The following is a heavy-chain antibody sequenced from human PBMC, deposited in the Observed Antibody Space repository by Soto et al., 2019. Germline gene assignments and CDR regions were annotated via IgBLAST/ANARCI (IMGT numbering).Heavy chain of an antibody. J-gene: IGHJ4*02. Sequence: QVQLQQWGAGLLKPSETLSLTCAVYGGSFSGYYWSWIRQPPGKGLEWIGEINHSGSTNYNPSLKSRVTISVDTSKNQFYLKLSSVTAADTAVYYCARGLELTLDYWGQGTLVTVSS. D-gene: IGHD1-7*01. CDR1: GGSFSGYY. V-gene: IGHV4-34*01. CDR3: ARGLELTLDY. CDR2: INHSGST.